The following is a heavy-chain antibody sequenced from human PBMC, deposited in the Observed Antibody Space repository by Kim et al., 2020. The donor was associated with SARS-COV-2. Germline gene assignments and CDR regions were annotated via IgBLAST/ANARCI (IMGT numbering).Heavy chain of an antibody. J-gene: IGHJ4*02. CDR3: ARARIGYCRGTSCSLHFDS. CDR2: TSYSGST. CDR1: GGSISSYS. V-gene: IGHV4-59*01. D-gene: IGHD2-2*01. Sequence: SETLSLTCTVSGGSISSYSWSWIRQPPGKGLEWVGYTSYSGSTNYNPSLKSRVTISVETSKNQFSLRLSALTAADTAVYYCARARIGYCRGTSCSLHFDSWGQGTLVTVSS.